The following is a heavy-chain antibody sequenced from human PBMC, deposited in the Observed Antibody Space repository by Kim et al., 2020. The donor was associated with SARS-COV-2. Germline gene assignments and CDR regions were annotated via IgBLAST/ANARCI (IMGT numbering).Heavy chain of an antibody. J-gene: IGHJ6*02. Sequence: SETLSLTCAVSGGSISSSNWWSWVRQPPGKGLEWIGEIYHSGSTNYNPSLKSRVTISVDKSKNQFSLKLSSVTAADTAVYYCARDPILLRPAENGMDVWGQGTTVTVSS. CDR3: ARDPILLRPAENGMDV. D-gene: IGHD1-26*01. CDR2: IYHSGST. V-gene: IGHV4-4*02. CDR1: GGSISSSNW.